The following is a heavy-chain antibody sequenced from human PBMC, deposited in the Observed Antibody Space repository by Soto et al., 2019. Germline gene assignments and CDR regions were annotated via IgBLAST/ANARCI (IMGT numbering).Heavy chain of an antibody. CDR1: GFPFSTSN. Sequence: EVQLVESGGGLVKPGGSLRLSCVVSGFPFSTSNMHWVRQAPGKGLEWVSFISRSRTYIYYADSVKGRFIISRDDAEKSLFRQIDSLSAEDAAVYYCASGVVPISSTSWFDPWGQRSLVTVSS. D-gene: IGHD2-15*01. V-gene: IGHV3-21*01. CDR3: ASGVVPISSTSWFDP. J-gene: IGHJ5*02. CDR2: ISRSRTYI.